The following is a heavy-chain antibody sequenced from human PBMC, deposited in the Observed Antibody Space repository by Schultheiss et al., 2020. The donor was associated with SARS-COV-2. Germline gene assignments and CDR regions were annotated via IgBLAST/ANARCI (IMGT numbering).Heavy chain of an antibody. D-gene: IGHD3-10*01. CDR2: IWYDGSNK. V-gene: IGHV3-33*08. Sequence: GGSLRLSCAASGFTFSSYDMHWVRQAPGKGLEWVAVIWYDGSNKYYADSVKGRFTISRDNSKNTLYLQMNSLRAEDTAVYYCARPMVRGLYGGMDAFDIWGQGTMVTVSS. J-gene: IGHJ3*02. CDR1: GFTFSSYD. CDR3: ARPMVRGLYGGMDAFDI.